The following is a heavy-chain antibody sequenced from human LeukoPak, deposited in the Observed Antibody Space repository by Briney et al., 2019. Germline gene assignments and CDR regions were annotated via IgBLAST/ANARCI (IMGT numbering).Heavy chain of an antibody. V-gene: IGHV3-64D*06. CDR1: GFTFSSYA. Sequence: GGSLRLSCSASGFTFSSYAMHWVRQAPGKGLEYVSAISSSGGSTYYADSVKGRFTISRDNSKNTLYLQMSSLRAEDTAVYYCTRRSSSWYPFDYWGQGTLVTVSS. CDR3: TRRSSSWYPFDY. D-gene: IGHD6-13*01. CDR2: ISSSGGST. J-gene: IGHJ4*02.